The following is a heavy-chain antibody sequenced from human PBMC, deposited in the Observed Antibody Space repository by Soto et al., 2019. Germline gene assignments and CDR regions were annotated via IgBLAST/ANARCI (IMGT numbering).Heavy chain of an antibody. V-gene: IGHV3-66*01. Sequence: EVQLVESGGAVVQPGGSLRLSCAVAGFSVSSKYMSWVRQAPGKGLEWVSVFYTDSKTSHADFVQGRFTISRDNSKNTLYLQMNSLRVEDTAVYYCVGDPWDYWGRGTLVTVSS. J-gene: IGHJ4*02. CDR2: FYTDSKT. CDR1: GFSVSSKY. CDR3: VGDPWDY.